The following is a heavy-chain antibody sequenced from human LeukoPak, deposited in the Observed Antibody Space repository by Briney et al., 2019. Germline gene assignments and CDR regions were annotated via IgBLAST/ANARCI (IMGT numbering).Heavy chain of an antibody. D-gene: IGHD3-22*01. V-gene: IGHV3-48*01. J-gene: IGHJ6*02. CDR3: AREEAYYYDSSGYYYGMDV. Sequence: PGGSLRLSCAASGFTFSSYSMNWVRQAPGKGLEWVSYISSSSSTIYYADSVKGRFTISRDNAKNPLYLQMNSLRAEDTAVYYCAREEAYYYDSSGYYYGMDVWGQGTTITGSS. CDR2: ISSSSSTI. CDR1: GFTFSSYS.